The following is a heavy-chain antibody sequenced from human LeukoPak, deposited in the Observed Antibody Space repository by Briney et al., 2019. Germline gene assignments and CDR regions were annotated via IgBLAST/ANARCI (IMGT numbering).Heavy chain of an antibody. D-gene: IGHD6-13*01. Sequence: GGSLRLSCAASGFTFSSYAMSWVRQAPGKGLEWVANIKQDGSEKYYVDSVKGRFTISRDNAKNSLYLQMNSLRAEDTAVYYCARDRVAAAGTNWFDPWGQGTLVTVSS. J-gene: IGHJ5*02. CDR2: IKQDGSEK. CDR3: ARDRVAAAGTNWFDP. CDR1: GFTFSSYA. V-gene: IGHV3-7*03.